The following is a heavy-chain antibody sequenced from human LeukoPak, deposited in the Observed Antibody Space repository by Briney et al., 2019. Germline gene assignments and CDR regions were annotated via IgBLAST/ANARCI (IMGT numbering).Heavy chain of an antibody. CDR3: ARGLPPVMKYYFDY. Sequence: GGSLRLSCAASGFTFSDYYMSWIRQAPGKGLEWVSYISSSSSYTNYADSVKGRFTISRDNAKNSLYLQMNSLRAEDTAVYYCARGLPPVMKYYFDYWGQGTLVTVSS. V-gene: IGHV3-11*05. D-gene: IGHD4-11*01. CDR1: GFTFSDYY. CDR2: ISSSSSYT. J-gene: IGHJ4*02.